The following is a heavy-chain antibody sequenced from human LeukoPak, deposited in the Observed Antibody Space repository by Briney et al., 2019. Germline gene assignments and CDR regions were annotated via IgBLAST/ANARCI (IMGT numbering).Heavy chain of an antibody. Sequence: GGSLRLSCAASGFTFSSYSMNWVRQAPGKGLEWVSSISGSSSYIHYADSVEGRFTISRDNAKNSLYLQMNSLRAEDTAVYYCARDDYGGLDYWGQGTLVTVSS. D-gene: IGHD4-23*01. CDR2: ISGSSSYI. V-gene: IGHV3-21*01. CDR3: ARDDYGGLDY. CDR1: GFTFSSYS. J-gene: IGHJ4*02.